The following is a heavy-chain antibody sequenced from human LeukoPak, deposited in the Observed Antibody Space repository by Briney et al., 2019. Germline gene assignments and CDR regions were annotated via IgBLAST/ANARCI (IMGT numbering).Heavy chain of an antibody. CDR2: VSAYNGNT. CDR3: ASYDSSGYYRHDGYFDL. V-gene: IGHV1-18*01. CDR1: GYTFTSYG. Sequence: ASVKVSCKASGYTFTSYGISWLRQAPGQGLEWMGWVSAYNGNTNYAQKLQGRVTMTTDTSTSTAYMELRSLRSDDTAVYYCASYDSSGYYRHDGYFDLWGRGTLVTVSS. D-gene: IGHD3-22*01. J-gene: IGHJ2*01.